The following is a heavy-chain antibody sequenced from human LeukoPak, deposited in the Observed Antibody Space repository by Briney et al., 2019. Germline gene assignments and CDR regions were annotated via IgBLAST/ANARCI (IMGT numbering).Heavy chain of an antibody. CDR1: GFTFSSYT. Sequence: GGSLRLSCAASGFTFSSYTMHWVRQASGKGLEWVAVISYDGSNKFYADSVKGRFTISRDNSKNTLYLQMNSLRAEDTAVYYRARGLSGWYYFDYWGQGTLVTVSS. V-gene: IGHV3-30-3*01. CDR2: ISYDGSNK. CDR3: ARGLSGWYYFDY. J-gene: IGHJ4*02. D-gene: IGHD6-19*01.